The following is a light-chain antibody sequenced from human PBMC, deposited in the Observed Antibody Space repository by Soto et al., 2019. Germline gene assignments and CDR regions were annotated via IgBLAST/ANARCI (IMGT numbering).Light chain of an antibody. V-gene: IGKV3-20*01. Sequence: EIVLTQSPGTLPLSPGERAILSCRASQSLSSSFLAWYQQKPGQAPRLLIYSSSNRATGIPDRFSGGGSGTDFTLTISRLEPADFAVYYCQQYGRSPLTFGGGTKVDIK. CDR1: QSLSSSF. J-gene: IGKJ4*01. CDR3: QQYGRSPLT. CDR2: SSS.